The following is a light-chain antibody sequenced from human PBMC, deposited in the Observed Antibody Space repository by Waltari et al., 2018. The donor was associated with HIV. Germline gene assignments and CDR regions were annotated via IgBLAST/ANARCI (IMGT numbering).Light chain of an antibody. Sequence: QSALTQPASVSGSPGHSITLPCTGASSYVGRSIDLSWYHHHPGKAPKPIIYDVSNRPSGVSNRFSGSKSGTTASLTISGLQAEDEADYYCSSYTSSRTVVFGGGTKLTVL. CDR2: DVS. CDR3: SSYTSSRTVV. CDR1: SSYVGRSID. V-gene: IGLV2-14*03. J-gene: IGLJ2*01.